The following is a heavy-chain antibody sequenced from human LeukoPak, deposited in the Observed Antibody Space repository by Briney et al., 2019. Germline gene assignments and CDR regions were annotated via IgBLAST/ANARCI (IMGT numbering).Heavy chain of an antibody. V-gene: IGHV4-59*01. D-gene: IGHD3-22*01. Sequence: SETLSLTCTVSGGSISSYYWSWIRQPPGEVREWIGYIYYSGGTNYNPSLKSRVTIPGDKSKNQFSRKLTSVTAADTAVSYCAGITYPDSSGYYPNDSNRFDPWGQGTLVTVSS. CDR2: IYYSGGT. CDR3: AGITYPDSSGYYPNDSNRFDP. CDR1: GGSISSYY. J-gene: IGHJ5*02.